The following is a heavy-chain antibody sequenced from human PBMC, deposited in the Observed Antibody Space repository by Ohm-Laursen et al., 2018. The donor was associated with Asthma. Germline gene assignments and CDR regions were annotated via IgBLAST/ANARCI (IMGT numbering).Heavy chain of an antibody. V-gene: IGHV1-18*04. Sequence: ASVSASCKASGYSVTSYAFSWVRQAPGQRPEWMGWIYIGNTNYAPNFRDRITMTTDTSTNTAYMELRSLTSDDTAVYYCVRDVVDRFDYWGQGSLVIVSS. CDR1: GYSVTSYA. J-gene: IGHJ4*02. D-gene: IGHD2-21*01. CDR2: IYIGNT. CDR3: VRDVVDRFDY.